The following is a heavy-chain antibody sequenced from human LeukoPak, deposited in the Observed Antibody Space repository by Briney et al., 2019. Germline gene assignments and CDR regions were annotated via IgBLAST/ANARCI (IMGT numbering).Heavy chain of an antibody. Sequence: SETLSLTCTVSGGSISSSSYYWGWIRQPPGKGLEWIGSIYYSGSAYYNPSLKSRVTISVDTSKNQFSLKLSSVTAADTAVYYCARWRPWDNWFDPWGQGALVTVSS. CDR2: IYYSGSA. CDR1: GGSISSSSYY. CDR3: ARWRPWDNWFDP. J-gene: IGHJ5*02. D-gene: IGHD1-26*01. V-gene: IGHV4-39*01.